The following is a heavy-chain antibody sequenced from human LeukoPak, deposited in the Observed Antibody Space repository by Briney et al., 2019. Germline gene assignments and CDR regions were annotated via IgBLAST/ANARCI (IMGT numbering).Heavy chain of an antibody. D-gene: IGHD3-22*01. V-gene: IGHV1-2*06. J-gene: IGHJ4*02. CDR1: GYTFTGYY. CDR3: TRQPDTYYYDSSGSLSGY. CDR2: INPNSGGT. Sequence: ASVKVSCKASGYTFTGYYMHWVRQAPGQGLEWMGRINPNSGGTNYAQKVQGRVAMTRDTSISTAYMELSRLRSDATAVYYCTRQPDTYYYDSSGSLSGYWGQGTLVTVSS.